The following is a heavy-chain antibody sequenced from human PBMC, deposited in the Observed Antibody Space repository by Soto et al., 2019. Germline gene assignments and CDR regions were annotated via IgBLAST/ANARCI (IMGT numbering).Heavy chain of an antibody. V-gene: IGHV4-59*01. Sequence: PSETLSLTCSVSNGSISCYYWSWIRQPPGKGLEWIVYIYSSGSTNYNPSLKSRVSISVDTSKNQFSLKLSSVTAADTALYYCARDCSSTTCSQGGWNWFDPWGQGILVTVSS. D-gene: IGHD2-2*01. CDR1: NGSISCYY. CDR3: ARDCSSTTCSQGGWNWFDP. CDR2: IYSSGST. J-gene: IGHJ5*02.